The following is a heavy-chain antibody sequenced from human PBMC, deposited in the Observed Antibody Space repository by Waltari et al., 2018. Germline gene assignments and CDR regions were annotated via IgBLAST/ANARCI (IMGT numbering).Heavy chain of an antibody. CDR2: IYTSGST. D-gene: IGHD2-2*01. J-gene: IGHJ5*02. V-gene: IGHV4-4*07. Sequence: QVQLQESGPGLVKPSETLSLPCTVSGGSISSYYWPWIRPPAGKGLEWIGRIYTSGSTNYNPSRKSRVTMSVDTSKNQFSLKLGSVTAADTAVYYCAAGRGYCSSTSCYRFEPNWCDPWGQGTLVTVSS. CDR3: AAGRGYCSSTSCYRFEPNWCDP. CDR1: GGSISSYY.